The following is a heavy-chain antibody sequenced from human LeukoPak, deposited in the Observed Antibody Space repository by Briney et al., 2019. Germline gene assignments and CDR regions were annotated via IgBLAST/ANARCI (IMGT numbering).Heavy chain of an antibody. D-gene: IGHD3-16*02. CDR3: ARAGYTISSYRFDY. CDR2: IYTTEMT. J-gene: IGHJ4*02. V-gene: IGHV4-4*07. CDR1: GGSINSYW. Sequence: PSETLSLTCSVSGGSINSYWWSWIRQPAGKGLEFIGRIYTTEMTNYNPSLKSRVSMSVDTSKNKFSLGLRSVTAADTAVYFCARAGYTISSYRFDYWGQGALVTVSS.